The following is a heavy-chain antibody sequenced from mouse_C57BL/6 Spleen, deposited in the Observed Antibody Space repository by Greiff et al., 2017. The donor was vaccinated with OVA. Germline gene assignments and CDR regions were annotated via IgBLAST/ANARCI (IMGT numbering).Heavy chain of an antibody. Sequence: QVQLQQSGAELVKPGASVKLSCKASGYTFTEYTIHWVKQRPGQGLEWIGDIYPGSGSTNYNEKFKSKATLTVDTSSSTAYMQLSSLTSEDSAVYYCARWDGSSYVGFAYWGQGTLVTVSA. D-gene: IGHD1-1*01. J-gene: IGHJ3*01. V-gene: IGHV1-55*01. CDR2: IYPGSGST. CDR3: ARWDGSSYVGFAY. CDR1: GYTFTEYT.